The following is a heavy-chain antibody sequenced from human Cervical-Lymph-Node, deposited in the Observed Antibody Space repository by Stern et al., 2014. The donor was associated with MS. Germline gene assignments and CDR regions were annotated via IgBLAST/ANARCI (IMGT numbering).Heavy chain of an antibody. CDR1: GFSLSTSGMR. CDR2: IDWDDDK. CDR3: ARMYCSSTSCHFDY. Sequence: ESGPALVKPTQTLTLTCTFSGFSLSTSGMRVSWIRQPPGKALEWLARIDWDDDKFYSTSLKTRLTISKDTSKNQVVLTMTNMDPVDTATYYCARMYCSSTSCHFDYWGQETLVTVSS. J-gene: IGHJ4*02. V-gene: IGHV2-70*04. D-gene: IGHD2-2*01.